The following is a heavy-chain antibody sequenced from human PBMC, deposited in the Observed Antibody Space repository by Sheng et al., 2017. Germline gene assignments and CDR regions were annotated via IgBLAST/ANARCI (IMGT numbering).Heavy chain of an antibody. D-gene: IGHD5-12*01. Sequence: EVQLVESGGCLVQPGGSLRLSCAASGFTFSSYEMNWVRQAPGKGLEWVSYISSSGSTIYYADSVKGRFTISRDNAKNSLYLQMNSLRAEDTAVYYCTRGIFQAPNIVATITTVGDIDYWGQGTLVTVSS. V-gene: IGHV3-48*03. CDR2: ISSSGSTI. CDR3: TRGIFQAPNIVATITTVGDIDY. CDR1: GFTFSSYE. J-gene: IGHJ4*02.